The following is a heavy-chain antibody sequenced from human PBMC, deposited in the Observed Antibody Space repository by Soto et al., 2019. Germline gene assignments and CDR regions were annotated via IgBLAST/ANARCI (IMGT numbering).Heavy chain of an antibody. CDR1: GFTFSSYA. CDR2: ISGSGGST. D-gene: IGHD2-2*01. Sequence: GGSLRLSCAASGFTFSSYAMSWVRQAPGKGLEWVSAISGSGGSTYYADSVKGRFTISRDNAKNTLYLQMNSLRAEDTAVDYCAYCSSTSCYAGIDPWGQGTLVTVSS. CDR3: AYCSSTSCYAGIDP. J-gene: IGHJ5*02. V-gene: IGHV3-23*01.